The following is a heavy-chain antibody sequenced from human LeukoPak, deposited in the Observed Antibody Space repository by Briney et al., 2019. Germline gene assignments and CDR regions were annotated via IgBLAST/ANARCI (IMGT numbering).Heavy chain of an antibody. Sequence: GGSLRPSCAASGFTVSSNYMSWVRQAPGKGLEWVSVIYSGGSTYYADSVKGRFTISRDNSKNTLYLQMNSLSAEDTAVYHCARVYHAFDIWGQGTMVTVSS. CDR2: IYSGGST. CDR3: ARVYHAFDI. D-gene: IGHD3-16*02. CDR1: GFTVSSNY. J-gene: IGHJ3*02. V-gene: IGHV3-53*01.